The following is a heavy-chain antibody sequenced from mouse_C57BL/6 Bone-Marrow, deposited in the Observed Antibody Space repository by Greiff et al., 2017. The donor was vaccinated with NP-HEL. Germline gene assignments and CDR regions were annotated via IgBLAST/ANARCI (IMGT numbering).Heavy chain of an antibody. Sequence: QVQLQQPGAELVKPGASVKLSCKASGYTFTSYWMQWVKQRPGQGLEWIGEIDPSDSYTNYNQKFKGKATLTVDTSSSTAYMQLSSLTSEDSAVYYCAREGEEDYGGRGTSVTVSS. V-gene: IGHV1-50*01. J-gene: IGHJ4*01. CDR3: AREGEEDY. CDR1: GYTFTSYW. CDR2: IDPSDSYT.